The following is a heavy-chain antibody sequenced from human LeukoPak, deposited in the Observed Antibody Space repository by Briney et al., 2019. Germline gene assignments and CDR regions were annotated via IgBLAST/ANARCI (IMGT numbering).Heavy chain of an antibody. CDR2: ISGSGGST. Sequence: AGGSLRLSCAASGFTFSSYAMSWVRQAPGKGLEWVSAISGSGGSTYYADSVKGRFTISRDNSKNTLYLQMNSLRAEDTAVYYCAKALSIAAAGFMSLAYWGQGTLVTVSS. CDR3: AKALSIAAAGFMSLAY. J-gene: IGHJ4*02. D-gene: IGHD6-13*01. CDR1: GFTFSSYA. V-gene: IGHV3-23*01.